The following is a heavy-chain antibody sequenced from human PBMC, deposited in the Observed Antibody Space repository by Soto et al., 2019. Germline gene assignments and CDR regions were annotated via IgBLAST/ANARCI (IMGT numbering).Heavy chain of an antibody. Sequence: PSETLSLTCAVSGGSISSSNWWSWVRQPPGKGLEWIGEIYHSGSTNYNPSLKSRVTISVDKSKNQFSLKLSSVTAADTAVYYCAREGYDFWSGYHYYYYGMDVWGQGTTVTVYS. CDR3: AREGYDFWSGYHYYYYGMDV. CDR1: GGSISSSNW. J-gene: IGHJ6*02. CDR2: IYHSGST. V-gene: IGHV4-4*02. D-gene: IGHD3-3*01.